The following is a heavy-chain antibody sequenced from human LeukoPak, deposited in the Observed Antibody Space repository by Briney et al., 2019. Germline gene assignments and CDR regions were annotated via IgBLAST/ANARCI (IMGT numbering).Heavy chain of an antibody. CDR3: AKDAYESSGYSHFDY. J-gene: IGHJ4*02. D-gene: IGHD3-22*01. Sequence: QPGGSLRLSCVASGFTFSSYAMHWVRQAPGKGLEWVAFIRYGGSHKYYADSVKGRFTISRDNSKNTLYLQMNSLRAEDTAVYYCAKDAYESSGYSHFDYWGQGTLVTVSS. V-gene: IGHV3-30*02. CDR1: GFTFSSYA. CDR2: IRYGGSHK.